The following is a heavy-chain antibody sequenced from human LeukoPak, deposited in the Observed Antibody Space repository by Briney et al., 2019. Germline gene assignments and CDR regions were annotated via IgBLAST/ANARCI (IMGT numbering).Heavy chain of an antibody. CDR3: AREGVDDLYAFDI. CDR2: LSGSGGST. CDR1: GFTFSSYG. Sequence: PGGSLRLSCAASGFTFSSYGMSWVRQAPGKGLEWVSSLSGSGGSTYYADSVKGRFTISRDNSKNTLYLQMNSLRAGDTAVYYCAREGVDDLYAFDIWGQGTMVTVSS. D-gene: IGHD1-1*01. J-gene: IGHJ3*02. V-gene: IGHV3-23*01.